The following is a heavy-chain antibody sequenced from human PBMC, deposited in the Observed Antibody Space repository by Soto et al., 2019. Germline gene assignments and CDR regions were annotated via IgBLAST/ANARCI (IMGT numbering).Heavy chain of an antibody. Sequence: VQLVESGEGLVQPGGSLRLSCAASGFTFSSYAMHWVRQAPGKGLEWVAVISYDGSNKYYADSVKGRFTISRDNSRNTLYLQMNSLRAEDTGVYYCARDSNSGYDGRGPYYYCYGMDVWGQGTTVTVSS. CDR3: ARDSNSGYDGRGPYYYCYGMDV. J-gene: IGHJ6*02. CDR2: ISYDGSNK. CDR1: GFTFSSYA. V-gene: IGHV3-30-3*01. D-gene: IGHD5-12*01.